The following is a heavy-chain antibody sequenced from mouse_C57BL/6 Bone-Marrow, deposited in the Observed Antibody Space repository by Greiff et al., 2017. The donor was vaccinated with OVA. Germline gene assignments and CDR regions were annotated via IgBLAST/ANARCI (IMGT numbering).Heavy chain of an antibody. CDR1: GFTFSDYG. Sequence: EVMLVESGGGLVKPGGSLKLSCAASGFTFSDYGMHWVRQAPEKGLEWVAYISSGSSTIYYADTVKGRFTISRDNAKNTLCLQMTSLRSADTAMDYCARTLLGLYYAMDYWGQGTSVTVSS. V-gene: IGHV5-17*01. J-gene: IGHJ4*01. D-gene: IGHD3-3*01. CDR3: ARTLLGLYYAMDY. CDR2: ISSGSSTI.